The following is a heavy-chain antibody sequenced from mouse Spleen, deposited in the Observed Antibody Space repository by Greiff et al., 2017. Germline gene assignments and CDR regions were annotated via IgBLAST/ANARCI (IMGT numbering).Heavy chain of an antibody. CDR3: ASYYDGYHYWYFDV. Sequence: EVKLMESGGGLVKLGGSLKLSCAASGFTFSSYAMSWVRQTPEKRLEWVATISSGGGNTYYPDSVRGRFTISRDNAKNTLYLQMSSLKSEDTAMYYCASYYDGYHYWYFDVWGAGTTVTVSS. J-gene: IGHJ1*01. V-gene: IGHV5-9*04. D-gene: IGHD2-3*01. CDR1: GFTFSSYA. CDR2: ISSGGGNT.